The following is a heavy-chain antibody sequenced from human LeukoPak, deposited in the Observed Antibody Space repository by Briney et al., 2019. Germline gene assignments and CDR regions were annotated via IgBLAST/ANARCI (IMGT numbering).Heavy chain of an antibody. CDR1: GGTFSSYA. CDR3: ARDPTGPTSTGYWYFDL. D-gene: IGHD1-14*01. V-gene: IGHV1-69*13. Sequence: ASVKVSCKASGGTFSSYAISWVRQAPGQGLEWMGGIIPIFGTANYAQKFQGRVTITADESTSTAYMELSSLRSEDTAVYYCARDPTGPTSTGYWYFDLWGRGTLVTVSS. J-gene: IGHJ2*01. CDR2: IIPIFGTA.